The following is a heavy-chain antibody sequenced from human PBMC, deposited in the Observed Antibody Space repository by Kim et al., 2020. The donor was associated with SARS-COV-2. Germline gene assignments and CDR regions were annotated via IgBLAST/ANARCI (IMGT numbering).Heavy chain of an antibody. CDR1: GGTFSSYA. J-gene: IGHJ6*02. V-gene: IGHV1-69*13. D-gene: IGHD1-26*01. Sequence: SVKVSCKASGGTFSSYAISWVRQAPGQGLEWMGGIIPIFGTANYAQKFQGRVTITADESTSTAYMELSSLRSEDTAVYYCARNPGFGQHHGSLLLYYGMDVWGQGTTVTVSS. CDR3: ARNPGFGQHHGSLLLYYGMDV. CDR2: IIPIFGTA.